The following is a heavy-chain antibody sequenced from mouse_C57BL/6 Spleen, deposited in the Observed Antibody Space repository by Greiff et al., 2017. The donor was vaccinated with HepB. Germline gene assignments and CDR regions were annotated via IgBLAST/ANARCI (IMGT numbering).Heavy chain of an antibody. V-gene: IGHV5-4*01. Sequence: DVQLVESGGGLVKPGGSLKLSCAASGFTFSSYAMSWVRQTPEKRLEWVATISDGGSYTYYPDNVKGRFTISRDNAKNNLYLQMSHLKSEDTAMYYCARGRTNRDYFDYWGQGTTLTVSS. CDR3: ARGRTNRDYFDY. CDR1: GFTFSSYA. D-gene: IGHD1-3*01. CDR2: ISDGGSYT. J-gene: IGHJ2*01.